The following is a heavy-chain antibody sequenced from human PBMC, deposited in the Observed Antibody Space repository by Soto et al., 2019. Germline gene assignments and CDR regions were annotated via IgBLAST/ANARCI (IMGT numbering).Heavy chain of an antibody. V-gene: IGHV1-69*06. J-gene: IGHJ4*02. CDR2: IIPIFNST. Sequence: SVKVSCKVSGSRFSNYVISGVRQAPGHGLEWLGRIIPIFNSTKYAQSFQGRVTITADKSTSTASLELSSLRSDDTAVYYCAREGRGKKAGYNGLVSLGYWGQGTLVTVSS. CDR3: AREGRGKKAGYNGLVSLGY. D-gene: IGHD2-2*02. CDR1: GSRFSNYV.